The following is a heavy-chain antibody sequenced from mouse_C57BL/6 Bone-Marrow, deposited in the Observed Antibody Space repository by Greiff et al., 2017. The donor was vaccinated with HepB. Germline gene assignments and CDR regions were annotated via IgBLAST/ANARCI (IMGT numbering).Heavy chain of an antibody. CDR1: GYIFSSYC. CDR2: IYPGNGDT. V-gene: IGHV1-80*01. J-gene: IGHJ3*01. CDR3: TSGAY. Sequence: QVHVQQSGAELVKPGASVKFSCKASGYIFSSYCMHWVKQRPGQGLEWIGQIYPGNGDTNYNEKFKGKATLTADKSSSTAYMQLSSLTSEDSAVYFCTSGAYWGQGTLVTVSA.